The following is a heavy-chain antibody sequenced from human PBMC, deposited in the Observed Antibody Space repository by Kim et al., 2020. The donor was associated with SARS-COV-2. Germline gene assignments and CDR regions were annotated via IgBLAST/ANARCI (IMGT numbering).Heavy chain of an antibody. V-gene: IGHV4-39*01. J-gene: IGHJ4*02. CDR2: P. CDR3: ARSGPPFYFDY. Sequence: PYHNPSLKSRVTISVDTSKNQFSLKLGSVTAADTAVYYCARSGPPFYFDYWGQGTLVTVSS. D-gene: IGHD3-10*01.